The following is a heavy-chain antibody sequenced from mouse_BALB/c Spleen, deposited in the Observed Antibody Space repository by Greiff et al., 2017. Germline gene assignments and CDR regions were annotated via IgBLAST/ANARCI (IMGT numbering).Heavy chain of an antibody. CDR2: ISDGGSYT. CDR1: GFTFSDYY. D-gene: IGHD1-1*01. CDR3: ARVYGSSYAMDY. Sequence: EVKVVESGGGLVKPGGSLKLSCAASGFTFSDYYMYWVRQTPEKRLEWVATISDGGSYTYYPDSVKGRFTISRDNAKNNLYLQMSSLKSEDTAMYYCARVYGSSYAMDYWGQGTSVTVSS. V-gene: IGHV5-4*02. J-gene: IGHJ4*01.